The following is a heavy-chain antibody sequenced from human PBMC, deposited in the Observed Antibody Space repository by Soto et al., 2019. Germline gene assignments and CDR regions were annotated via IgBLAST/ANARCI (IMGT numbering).Heavy chain of an antibody. Sequence: AGGSLRLSCAASGFPFSSYAMGWVRQAPGKGLEWVSAIGGSASKTYYADSVKGRFTISRDNSQNTLFLQMESLRAEDTAVYYCTKLTYYDILTGYDAFDLWGQGTMVTVSS. V-gene: IGHV3-23*01. CDR2: IGGSASKT. J-gene: IGHJ3*01. CDR1: GFPFSSYA. D-gene: IGHD3-9*01. CDR3: TKLTYYDILTGYDAFDL.